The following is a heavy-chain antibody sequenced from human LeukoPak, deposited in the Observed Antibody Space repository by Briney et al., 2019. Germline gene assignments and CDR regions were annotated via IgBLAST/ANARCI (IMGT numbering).Heavy chain of an antibody. D-gene: IGHD6-13*01. V-gene: IGHV1-8*02. Sequence: ASVKVSCKASGGTFSSYAISWVRQAPGQGLEWMGGSYSGNGNTGYAQKFQGRVTMTRDTSTSTAYMELSSQRSEDIDVYYCASLPMSSSWDPAGYWGQGTLVTASS. CDR2: SYSGNGNT. J-gene: IGHJ4*02. CDR3: ASLPMSSSWDPAGY. CDR1: GGTFSSYA.